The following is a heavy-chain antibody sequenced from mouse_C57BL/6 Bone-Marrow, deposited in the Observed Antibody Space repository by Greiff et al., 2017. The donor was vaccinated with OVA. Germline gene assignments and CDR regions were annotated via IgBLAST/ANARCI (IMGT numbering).Heavy chain of an antibody. CDR1: GYAFSSSW. V-gene: IGHV1-82*01. D-gene: IGHD1-3*01. Sequence: QVQLQQSGPELVKPGASVKISCKASGYAFSSSWMNWVKQRPGKGLEWIGRIYPGDGDTNYNGKFTGKATLTADKSSSTAYMQLSSLTSEDAAVYSCARGGKCDVWGTGTTVTVSA. CDR3: ARGGKCDV. J-gene: IGHJ1*03. CDR2: IYPGDGDT.